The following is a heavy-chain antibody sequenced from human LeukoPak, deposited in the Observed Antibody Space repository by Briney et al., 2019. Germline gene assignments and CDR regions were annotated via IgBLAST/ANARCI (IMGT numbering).Heavy chain of an antibody. CDR2: ISGSGGST. D-gene: IGHD3-22*01. CDR3: AKVKDSSGYYSPYFDY. Sequence: GGSLRLSCAASGFTFSSHAMSWVRQAPGKGLEWVSAISGSGGSTYYADSVKGRFTISRDNSKNTLYLQMNSLRAEDTAVYYCAKVKDSSGYYSPYFDYWGQGTLVTVSS. J-gene: IGHJ4*02. V-gene: IGHV3-23*01. CDR1: GFTFSSHA.